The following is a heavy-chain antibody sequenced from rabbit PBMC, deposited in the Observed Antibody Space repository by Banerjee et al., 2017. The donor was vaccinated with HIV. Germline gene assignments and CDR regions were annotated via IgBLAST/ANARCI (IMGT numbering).Heavy chain of an antibody. CDR3: ARANVAGSYYIGLGL. D-gene: IGHD8-1*01. CDR1: GLDFSSSYW. J-gene: IGHJ4*01. CDR2: IYAGSSGST. V-gene: IGHV1S45*01. Sequence: QEQLEESGGDLVKPEGSLTLTCTASGLDFSSSYWICWVRQAPGKGLEWIACIYAGSSGSTYYASWAKGRFSTSKTSSTTVTLQMTSLTAADTATYFCARANVAGSYYIGLGLWGPGTLVTVS.